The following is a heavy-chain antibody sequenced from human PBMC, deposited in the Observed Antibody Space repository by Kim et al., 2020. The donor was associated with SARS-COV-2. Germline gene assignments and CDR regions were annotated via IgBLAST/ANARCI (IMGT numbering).Heavy chain of an antibody. D-gene: IGHD5-12*01. CDR2: IRSKANSYAT. Sequence: GGSLRLSCAASGFTFSGSAMHWVRQASGKGLEWVGRIRSKANSYATAYAASVKGRFTISRDDSKNTAYLQMNSLKTEDTAVYYCTREGWLLYYFDYWGQGTLVTVSS. V-gene: IGHV3-73*01. CDR3: TREGWLLYYFDY. J-gene: IGHJ4*02. CDR1: GFTFSGSA.